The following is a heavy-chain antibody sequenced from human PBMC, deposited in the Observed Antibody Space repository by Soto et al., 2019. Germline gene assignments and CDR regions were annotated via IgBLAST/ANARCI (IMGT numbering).Heavy chain of an antibody. CDR2: INHSGST. J-gene: IGHJ5*02. Sequence: SETLSLTCAVYGGSFSGYYWSWIRQPPGKGLEWIGEINHSGSTNYNPSLKSRVTISVDTSKNQFSLKLSSVTAADTAVYYCARGVAYAGWFDPCGQGTLITVSS. CDR3: ARGVAYAGWFDP. CDR1: GGSFSGYY. D-gene: IGHD2-8*02. V-gene: IGHV4-34*01.